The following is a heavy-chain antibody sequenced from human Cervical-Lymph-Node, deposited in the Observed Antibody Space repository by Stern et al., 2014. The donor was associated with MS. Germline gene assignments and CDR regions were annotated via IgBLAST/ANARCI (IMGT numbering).Heavy chain of an antibody. CDR1: GYSFTNYW. V-gene: IGHV5-51*03. Sequence: EVQLVESGAEVKKPGESLKISCKTAGYSFTNYWIGWVRQMPGKCLEWMGIIYPSDSDTRYSPSFQGQVIISADKSIGTAYLQWRSLKASDSGIYYCARGAPPENWGQGTLVTVSS. CDR2: IYPSDSDT. CDR3: ARGAPPEN. D-gene: IGHD1-26*01. J-gene: IGHJ4*02.